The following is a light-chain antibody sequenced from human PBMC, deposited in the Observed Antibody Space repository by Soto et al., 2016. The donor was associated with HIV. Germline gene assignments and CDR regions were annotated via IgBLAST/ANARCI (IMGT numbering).Light chain of an antibody. CDR1: NIGRNT. J-gene: IGLJ2*01. V-gene: IGLV3-21*03. CDR2: DDS. CDR3: QVWDSGSDPVV. Sequence: SYVLTQPPSVSVAPGKTARITCGGDNIGRNTVHWYQQKPGQAPVLVVYDDSDRPSGIPERFSGSNSGNTATLTISRVDIGDEADYYCQVWDSGSDPVVFGGGTKLTV.